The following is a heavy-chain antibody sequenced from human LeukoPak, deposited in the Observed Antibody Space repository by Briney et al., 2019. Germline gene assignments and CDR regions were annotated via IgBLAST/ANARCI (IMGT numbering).Heavy chain of an antibody. J-gene: IGHJ4*02. CDR1: GVSISTTDSP. CDR2: ISYVGNT. CDR3: ARHPPDHGDFLGPFDS. Sequence: SETLSLTCTVSGVSISTTDSPWGWSRLTPGKGLEWIGSISYVGNTYYNPSLESRVTISLETSKNQFSLKMTSVAATDTALYYCARHPPDHGDFLGPFDSWGQGTLVSVSS. V-gene: IGHV4-39*01. D-gene: IGHD4-17*01.